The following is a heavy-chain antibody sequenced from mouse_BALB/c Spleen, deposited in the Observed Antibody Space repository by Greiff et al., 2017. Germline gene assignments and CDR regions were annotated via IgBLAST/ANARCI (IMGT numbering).Heavy chain of an antibody. CDR3: ARSGYYGSSPSFDY. Sequence: VKLQESGAELMKPGASVKISCKATGYTFSSYWIEWVKQRPGHGLEWIGEILPGSGSTNYNEKFKGKATFTADTSSNTAYMQLSSLTSEDSAVYYCARSGYYGSSPSFDYWGQGTTLTVSS. D-gene: IGHD1-1*01. CDR2: ILPGSGST. J-gene: IGHJ2*01. CDR1: GYTFSSYW. V-gene: IGHV1-9*01.